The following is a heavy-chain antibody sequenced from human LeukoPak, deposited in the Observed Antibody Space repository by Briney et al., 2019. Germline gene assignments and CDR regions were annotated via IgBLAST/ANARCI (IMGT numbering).Heavy chain of an antibody. D-gene: IGHD3-16*02. Sequence: GASVKVSCKASGYTFTGYYMHWVRQAPGQGLEWMGRINPNSGGTNYAQKFQGRVTMTRDTSISTAYMELSSLRSEDTAVYYCARGPFRSDPNDYWGQGTLVTVSS. CDR1: GYTFTGYY. CDR2: INPNSGGT. V-gene: IGHV1-2*06. CDR3: ARGPFRSDPNDY. J-gene: IGHJ4*02.